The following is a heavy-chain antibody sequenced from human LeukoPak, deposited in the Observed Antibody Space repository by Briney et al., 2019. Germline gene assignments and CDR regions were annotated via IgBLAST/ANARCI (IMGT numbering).Heavy chain of an antibody. CDR3: ASSPTVATILFDY. CDR2: ISGSGGST. V-gene: IGHV3-23*01. J-gene: IGHJ4*01. D-gene: IGHD5-24*01. CDR1: GFTFSSYA. Sequence: PGGSLRLSCAASGFTFSSYAMSWVRQAPGKGLEWVSGISGSGGSTYYADSVKGRFTISRDNSKNTLFLQMNSLRAEDTAVYYCASSPTVATILFDYWGHGTLVTVSS.